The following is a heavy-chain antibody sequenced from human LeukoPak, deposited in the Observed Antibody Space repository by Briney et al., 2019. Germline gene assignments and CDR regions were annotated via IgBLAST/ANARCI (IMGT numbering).Heavy chain of an antibody. CDR2: IYYSGST. Sequence: SETLSLTCTVSGDSISSYYWSWIRQPPGKGLEWIGYIYYSGSTNYNPSLKSRVTISVDTSKNQFSLKLSSVTAADTAVYYCARGDVKMAGTILGYWGQGTLVTVSS. D-gene: IGHD6-19*01. CDR1: GDSISSYY. J-gene: IGHJ4*02. CDR3: ARGDVKMAGTILGY. V-gene: IGHV4-59*01.